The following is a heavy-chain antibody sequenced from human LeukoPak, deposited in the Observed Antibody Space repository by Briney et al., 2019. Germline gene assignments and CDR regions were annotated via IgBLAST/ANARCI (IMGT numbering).Heavy chain of an antibody. Sequence: ASVKVSCKVSGYSLTVLSMQWVRQAPGKGPECMGGFDPEENKMIYAQKFQGKVTMTEDTSTDTAYMELSSLRSEDTAIYYCATRSGDFWSGYVNWGQGTLVTVSS. CDR3: ATRSGDFWSGYVN. CDR2: FDPEENKM. D-gene: IGHD3-3*01. V-gene: IGHV1-24*01. CDR1: GYSLTVLS. J-gene: IGHJ4*02.